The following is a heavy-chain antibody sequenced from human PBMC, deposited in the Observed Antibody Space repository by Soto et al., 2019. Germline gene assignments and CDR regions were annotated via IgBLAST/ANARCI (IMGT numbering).Heavy chain of an antibody. CDR2: INPNSGGT. J-gene: IGHJ3*02. CDR1: GYTFTGYY. V-gene: IGHV1-2*04. Sequence: ASVKVSCKASGYTFTGYYMHWVRQAPGQGLEWMGWINPNSGGTNYAQKFQGWATMTRDTSISTAYMELSRLRSDDTAVYYCARSDIVIDAFDIWGQGTMVTVSS. CDR3: ARSDIVIDAFDI. D-gene: IGHD2-15*01.